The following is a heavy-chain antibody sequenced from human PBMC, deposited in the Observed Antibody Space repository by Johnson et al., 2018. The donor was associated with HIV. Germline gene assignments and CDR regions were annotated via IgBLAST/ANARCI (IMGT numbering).Heavy chain of an antibody. Sequence: QVQLVESGGGVVQPGRSLRLSCAAFGITFSRYGMHWVRQAPGMGLEWVIVISYDGSNKYYTDSVKGRFTFSSDNSKNTLYLQMNSLRAEDTAVYYSARESRAGLERRGHAFDIWGQGTMVTVSS. CDR3: ARESRAGLERRGHAFDI. D-gene: IGHD1-1*01. CDR1: GITFSRYG. CDR2: ISYDGSNK. V-gene: IGHV3-30*03. J-gene: IGHJ3*02.